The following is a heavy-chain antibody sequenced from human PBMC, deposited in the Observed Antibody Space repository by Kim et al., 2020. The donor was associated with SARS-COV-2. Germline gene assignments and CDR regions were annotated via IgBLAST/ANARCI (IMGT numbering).Heavy chain of an antibody. CDR2: ISWDGKKT. CDR3: AKGDINSGFDY. CDR1: GFTFNTSP. V-gene: IGHV3-23*01. D-gene: IGHD1-26*01. J-gene: IGHJ4*02. Sequence: GGSLRLSCAASGFTFNTSPMGWVRQAPGKGLEWVSRISWDGKKTYYADSVKGRVTMSSDKSRNTVYPHMNNLRVEDTAVYYCAKGDINSGFDYWGQGTQV.